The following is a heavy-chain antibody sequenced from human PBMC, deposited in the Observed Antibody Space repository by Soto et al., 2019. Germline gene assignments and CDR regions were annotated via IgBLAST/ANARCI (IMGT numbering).Heavy chain of an antibody. CDR1: SGSISSSNW. J-gene: IGHJ4*02. CDR3: ARGRINYYGSGSYFDY. V-gene: IGHV4-4*02. CDR2: IYHSGST. D-gene: IGHD3-10*01. Sequence: QVQLQESRPGLVKPSGTLSLTCAVSSGSISSSNWWSWVRQPPGKGLEWFGEIYHSGSTNYNPSLKRRVTISVDKSRNQFARKLSSVTAADTAVYYCARGRINYYGSGSYFDYWGQGTLVTVSS.